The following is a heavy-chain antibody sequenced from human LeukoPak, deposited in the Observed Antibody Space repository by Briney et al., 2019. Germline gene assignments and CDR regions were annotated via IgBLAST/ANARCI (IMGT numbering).Heavy chain of an antibody. CDR2: MSPNSGNT. CDR3: AREGYYYDSSGYYASYYYYYMDV. D-gene: IGHD3-22*01. CDR1: GYTFTSYD. J-gene: IGHJ6*03. V-gene: IGHV1-8*01. Sequence: ASVMVSCKASGYTFTSYDINGVRQATGQGLVWMGWMSPNSGNTGYAQKFQGRVTMTRNTSISTAYMELSSLRSEDTAVYYCAREGYYYDSSGYYASYYYYYMDVWGKGTTVTVSS.